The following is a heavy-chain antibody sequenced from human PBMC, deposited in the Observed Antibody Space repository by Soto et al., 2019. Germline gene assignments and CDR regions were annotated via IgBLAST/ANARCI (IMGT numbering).Heavy chain of an antibody. CDR3: ARDGSTSRGIDY. Sequence: SLRLSCAASGFTFSSYSMNWVRQAPGKGLEWVSSISSSSSYIYYADSVKGRFTISRDNAKNSLYLQMNSLRAEDTAVYYCARDGSTSRGIDYWGQGTLVTVSS. CDR2: ISSSSSYI. CDR1: GFTFSSYS. J-gene: IGHJ4*02. D-gene: IGHD2-2*01. V-gene: IGHV3-21*01.